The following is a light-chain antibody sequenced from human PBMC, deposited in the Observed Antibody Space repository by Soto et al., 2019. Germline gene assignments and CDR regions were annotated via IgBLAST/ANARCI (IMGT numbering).Light chain of an antibody. CDR2: LNSDGSH. CDR3: QTWGTGIHVV. V-gene: IGLV4-69*01. CDR1: SAHRSFA. Sequence: QLVLTQSPSASASLGASVKLTCTLSSAHRSFAIAWHQQQPEKGPRYLMKLNSDGSHTKGDGIPDRFSGSSSGAERYLTISSLQSEDEADYYCQTWGTGIHVVFGGGTKLTVL. J-gene: IGLJ2*01.